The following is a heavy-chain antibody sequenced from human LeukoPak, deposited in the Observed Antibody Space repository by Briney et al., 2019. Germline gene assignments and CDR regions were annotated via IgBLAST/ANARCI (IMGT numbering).Heavy chain of an antibody. D-gene: IGHD6-6*01. CDR3: ASARQYYYGMDV. V-gene: IGHV1-46*01. Sequence: PSVKVSCKASGYTFTGYYMHWGRLAPGPGLEWMGIINPSGGSTSYAQKFHGRVTMTRDTSTSTVYMELSSLRSEDTAVYYCASARQYYYGMDVWGQGTTVTVSS. CDR2: INPSGGST. J-gene: IGHJ6*02. CDR1: GYTFTGYY.